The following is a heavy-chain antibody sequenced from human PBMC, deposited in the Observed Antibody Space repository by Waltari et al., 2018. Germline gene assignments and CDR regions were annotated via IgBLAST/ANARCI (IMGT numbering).Heavy chain of an antibody. CDR2: INAGNGNT. CDR3: AGVSRGYYGSGSYYPNGRDY. V-gene: IGHV1-3*01. Sequence: QVQLVQSGAEVKKPGASVKVSCKASGYTFTSYAMHWVRQAPGQRLEWMGWINAGNGNTKYSQKFQGRVTITRDTSGSKAYMELSSLRSEDTAVYYCAGVSRGYYGSGSYYPNGRDYWGQGTLVTVSS. CDR1: GYTFTSYA. J-gene: IGHJ4*02. D-gene: IGHD3-10*01.